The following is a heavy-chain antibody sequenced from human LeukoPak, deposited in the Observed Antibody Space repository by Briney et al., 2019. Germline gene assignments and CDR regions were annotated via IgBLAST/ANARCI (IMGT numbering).Heavy chain of an antibody. V-gene: IGHV3-9*01. CDR1: GFTFDDYA. CDR3: AKAKMATIENPFDY. Sequence: GGSLRLSCVASGFTFDDYAMHWVRQAPGKGLEWVSGISWNSGSIGYADSVKGRFTISRDNAKNSLYLQMNSLRAEDTALYYCAKAKMATIENPFDYWGQGTLVTVSS. CDR2: ISWNSGSI. J-gene: IGHJ4*02. D-gene: IGHD5-24*01.